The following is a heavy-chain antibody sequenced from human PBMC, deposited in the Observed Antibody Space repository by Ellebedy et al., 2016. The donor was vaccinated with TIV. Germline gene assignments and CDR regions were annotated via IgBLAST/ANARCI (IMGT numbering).Heavy chain of an antibody. V-gene: IGHV3-13*01. CDR1: GFTFSRSD. J-gene: IGHJ2*01. CDR3: AREVREVLNRGWDLDL. Sequence: GGSLRLSCAASGFTFSRSDMHWVRQGAGEGLEWVSAIGLADDTYYSGSVKGRFTISRDDARDSLYLQINSLRAGDTGVYYCAREVREVLNRGWDLDLWGRGTLVTVSS. CDR2: IGLADDT. D-gene: IGHD3-9*01.